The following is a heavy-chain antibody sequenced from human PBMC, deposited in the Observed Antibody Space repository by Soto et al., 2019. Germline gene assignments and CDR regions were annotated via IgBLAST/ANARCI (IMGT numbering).Heavy chain of an antibody. J-gene: IGHJ6*03. CDR3: ARIAARLGDYYYYYMDV. D-gene: IGHD6-6*01. V-gene: IGHV4-34*01. CDR2: INHSGST. Sequence: PSETLSLTCAVYGGSFSGYYWSWIRQPPGKGLEWIGEINHSGSTNYNPSLKSRVTISVDTSKNQFSLKLSSVTAADTAVYYCARIAARLGDYYYYYMDVWGKGTTVTVSS. CDR1: GGSFSGYY.